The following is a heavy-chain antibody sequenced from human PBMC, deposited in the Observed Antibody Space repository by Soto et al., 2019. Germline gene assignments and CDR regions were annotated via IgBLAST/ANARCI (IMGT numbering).Heavy chain of an antibody. V-gene: IGHV3-48*01. CDR1: GFTFSRYS. Sequence: EVQLVESGGGLVQPGGSLRLSCAASGFTFSRYSMNWVRQAPGKGLEWVSYISSSSSTIYYADSVKGRFTISRDNAKNSLYLQMNSRRAEDTAVYYCAREDCSGGSRYSNYWGQGTLVTVSS. CDR3: AREDCSGGSRYSNY. D-gene: IGHD2-15*01. J-gene: IGHJ4*02. CDR2: ISSSSSTI.